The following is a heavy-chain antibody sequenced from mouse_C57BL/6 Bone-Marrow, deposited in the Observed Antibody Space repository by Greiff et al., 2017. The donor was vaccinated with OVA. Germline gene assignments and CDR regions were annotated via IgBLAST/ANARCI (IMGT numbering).Heavy chain of an antibody. J-gene: IGHJ4*01. CDR1: GYTFTSYR. CDR3: TRVPDSSGYDAMDY. CDR2: IYPGNSDT. Sequence: EVQLQQSGTVLARPGASVKMSCKTSGYTFTSYRMHWVKQRPGQGLEWIGAIYPGNSDTSYNQKFKGKAKLTAVTSASTAYMELSSLTNEDSAVYYCTRVPDSSGYDAMDYWGQGTSVTVSS. D-gene: IGHD3-2*02. V-gene: IGHV1-5*01.